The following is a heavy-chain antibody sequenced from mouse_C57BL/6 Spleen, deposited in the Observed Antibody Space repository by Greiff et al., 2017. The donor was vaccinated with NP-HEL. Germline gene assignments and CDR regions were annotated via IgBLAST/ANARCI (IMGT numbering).Heavy chain of an antibody. D-gene: IGHD3-2*02. Sequence: VQLQQSGPELVKPGASVKISCKASGYAFSSSWMNWVKQRPGKGLEWIGRIYPGDGDTNYNGKFKGKATLTADKSSSTAYMQLSSLTSEDSAVYFCAHDSSSRYYFDYWGQGTTLTVSS. CDR2: IYPGDGDT. J-gene: IGHJ2*01. CDR3: AHDSSSRYYFDY. V-gene: IGHV1-82*01. CDR1: GYAFSSSW.